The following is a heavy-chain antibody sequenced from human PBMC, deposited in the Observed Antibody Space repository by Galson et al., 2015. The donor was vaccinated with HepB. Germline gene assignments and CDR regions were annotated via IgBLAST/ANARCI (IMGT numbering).Heavy chain of an antibody. Sequence: SLRLSCAASGFTFSNSWMHWVRQTPGKGLVWVSRINTDGSSATYADSVKGRFTISRDISRDTLYLQMRSLRAEDTAVYYCVTVAAEGYFDSGGYYLNWGQGTLVTVSS. CDR1: GFTFSNSW. V-gene: IGHV3-74*01. D-gene: IGHD3-22*01. CDR2: INTDGSSA. CDR3: VTVAAEGYFDSGGYYLN. J-gene: IGHJ4*02.